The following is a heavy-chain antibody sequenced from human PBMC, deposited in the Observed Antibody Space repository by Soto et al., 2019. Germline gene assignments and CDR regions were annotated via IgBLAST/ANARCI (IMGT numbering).Heavy chain of an antibody. V-gene: IGHV1-3*04. Sequence: QVQLVQSGAEVKKPGASVKASCKASGYTLTSYAIHWVRQAHVQSLQWMGWVDTRNGKTTYSQTFQGRVNITGDTNANTAVMGLSSLRSEYTAVYYRERDATWDQLGVEDQQDDYFDYWGQGTLVTVSS. CDR2: VDTRNGKT. CDR1: GYTLTSYA. D-gene: IGHD1-26*01. CDR3: ERDATWDQLGVEDQQDDYFDY. J-gene: IGHJ4*02.